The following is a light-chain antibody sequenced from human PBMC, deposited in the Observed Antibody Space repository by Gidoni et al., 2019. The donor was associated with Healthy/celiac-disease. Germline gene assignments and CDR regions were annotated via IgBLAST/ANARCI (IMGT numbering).Light chain of an antibody. V-gene: IGKV1-6*01. CDR2: AAS. Sequence: AIQMTQSPSSLSASVGDRVTITCRASQGSRNVLGWYQQKPGKAPKLLIYAASSLQSGVPSRFSGSGSGTDVTLTISSLQPEDFATYYCLQDYNYPPTFGQGTKVEIK. CDR3: LQDYNYPPT. CDR1: QGSRNV. J-gene: IGKJ1*01.